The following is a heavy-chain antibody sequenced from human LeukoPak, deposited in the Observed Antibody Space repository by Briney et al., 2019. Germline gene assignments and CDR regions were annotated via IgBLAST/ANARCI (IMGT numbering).Heavy chain of an antibody. CDR3: ARGGLTGTFDY. CDR2: IYYSGST. D-gene: IGHD3-9*01. CDR1: GGSISSGGYY. V-gene: IGHV4-31*03. Sequence: PSETLSLTCTVSGGSISSGGYYWSWIRQHPGKGLEWIGYIYYSGSTYYNPSLKSRVTISVDTSKNQFSLKLSSVTAADTAIYYCARGGLTGTFDYWGQGALVTVSS. J-gene: IGHJ4*02.